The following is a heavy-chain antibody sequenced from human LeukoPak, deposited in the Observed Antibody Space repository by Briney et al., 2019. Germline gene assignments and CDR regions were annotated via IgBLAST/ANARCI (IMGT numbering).Heavy chain of an antibody. V-gene: IGHV3-66*02. Sequence: GGSLRLSCAASGFAVSSNYVTWVRQAPGKGLEWVSAIYRDDRTFYANSVQGRFTISRDNAKNAVYLQINSPRPEDTAVYYCARGFDTSGYYGWFDPWGQGTLVTVSS. J-gene: IGHJ5*02. CDR2: IYRDDRT. CDR1: GFAVSSNY. CDR3: ARGFDTSGYYGWFDP. D-gene: IGHD3-22*01.